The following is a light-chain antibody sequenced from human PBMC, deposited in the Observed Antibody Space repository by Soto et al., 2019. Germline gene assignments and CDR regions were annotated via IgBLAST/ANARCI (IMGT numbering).Light chain of an antibody. CDR3: SAYTSISTLVV. V-gene: IGLV2-14*01. CDR1: SSDVGGYNY. Sequence: QSALTQPASVSGSPGQSITISCTGTSSDVGGYNYVSWYQQHPGKAPKLMIYYVSNRPSGVSNRFSGSKSGNTASLTISGLQAEEVADYYCSAYTSISTLVVFGGGTKLTV. CDR2: YVS. J-gene: IGLJ2*01.